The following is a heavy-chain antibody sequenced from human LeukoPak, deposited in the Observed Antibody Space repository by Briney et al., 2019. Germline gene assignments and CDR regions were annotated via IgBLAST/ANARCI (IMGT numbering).Heavy chain of an antibody. CDR2: IYYSGST. CDR3: ARGIERVGFDY. V-gene: IGHV4-38-2*01. J-gene: IGHJ4*02. CDR1: GYSISSGYY. Sequence: SETLSLTCAVSGYSISSGYYWGWIRQPPGKGLEWIGSIYYSGSTYYNPSLKSRVTISVDTSKNQFSLKLSSVTAADTAVYYCARGIERVGFDYWGQGTLVTVSS. D-gene: IGHD1-1*01.